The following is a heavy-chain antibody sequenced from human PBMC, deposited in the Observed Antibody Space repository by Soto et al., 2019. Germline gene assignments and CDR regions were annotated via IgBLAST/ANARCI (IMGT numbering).Heavy chain of an antibody. Sequence: ASVKVSCKASGYTFTSYGISWVRQAPGQGLEWMGWINPNSGGTNYAQKFQGWVTMTRDTSISTAYMELSRLRSDDTAVYYCARGPSHYDILTDPYFDYWGQGTLVTVSS. CDR2: INPNSGGT. CDR3: ARGPSHYDILTDPYFDY. CDR1: GYTFTSYG. D-gene: IGHD3-9*01. V-gene: IGHV1-2*04. J-gene: IGHJ4*02.